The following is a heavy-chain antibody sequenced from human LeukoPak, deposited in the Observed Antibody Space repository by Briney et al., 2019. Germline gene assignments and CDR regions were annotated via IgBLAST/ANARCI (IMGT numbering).Heavy chain of an antibody. CDR1: GASFSDSY. CDR2: INNSGST. CDR3: ARGRYGPRLGN. D-gene: IGHD3-16*01. Sequence: PSETLSLTCAVYGASFSDSYWSWIRQSPEKGLECIGEINNSGSTSYNPSLNSRVIMSVDRSKNQFSLRLTSVTAADTAVYYCARGRYGPRLGNWGQGTLVTVSS. V-gene: IGHV4-34*01. J-gene: IGHJ4*02.